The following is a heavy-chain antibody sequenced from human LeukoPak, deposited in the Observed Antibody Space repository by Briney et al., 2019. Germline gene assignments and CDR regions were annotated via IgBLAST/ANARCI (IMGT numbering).Heavy chain of an antibody. CDR1: GGSISSRSYY. CDR2: IYYSGST. D-gene: IGHD3-3*01. Sequence: SETLSLTCTVSGGSISSRSYYWGWIRQPPGKGLECIGTIYYSGSTYYNPSLKSRVTISVDTSKNQFSLKLSSVTAADTAVYYCARHGVFGVVTTDAFDIWGQGTMVTVSS. V-gene: IGHV4-39*01. CDR3: ARHGVFGVVTTDAFDI. J-gene: IGHJ3*02.